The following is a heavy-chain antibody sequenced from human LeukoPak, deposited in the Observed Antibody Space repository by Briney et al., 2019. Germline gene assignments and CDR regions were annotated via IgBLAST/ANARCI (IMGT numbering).Heavy chain of an antibody. CDR1: GFTFSSYS. CDR2: ISSSSSTI. CDR3: ARDDIVLMVYALDY. Sequence: GGFLRLSCAASGFTFSSYSMNWVRQAPGKGLEWVSYISSSSSTIYYADSVKGRFTISRDNAKNSLYLQMNSLRAEDTAVYYCARDDIVLMVYALDYWGQGTLVTVSS. V-gene: IGHV3-48*01. J-gene: IGHJ4*02. D-gene: IGHD2-8*01.